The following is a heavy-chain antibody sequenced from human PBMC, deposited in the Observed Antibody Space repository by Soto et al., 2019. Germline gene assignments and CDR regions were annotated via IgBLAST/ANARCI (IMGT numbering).Heavy chain of an antibody. CDR1: GGSISSSSYY. J-gene: IGHJ5*02. CDR3: GRQDSSSYPRYNWFDP. D-gene: IGHD6-6*01. V-gene: IGHV4-39*01. CDR2: IYYSGST. Sequence: SETLSLTCTVSGGSISSSSYYWGWIRQPPGKGLEWIGSIYYSGSTYYNPSLKSRGTISVDTSKNQFPLKLSSVTAADTAVYYCGRQDSSSYPRYNWFDPWGQGTLVTVS.